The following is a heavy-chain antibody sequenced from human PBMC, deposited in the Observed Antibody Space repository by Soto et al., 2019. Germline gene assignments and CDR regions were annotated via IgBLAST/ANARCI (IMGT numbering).Heavy chain of an antibody. V-gene: IGHV5-10-1*01. Sequence: GASLKISCKGSGYSFAGYWITWVRQKPGKGLEWMGRIDPSDSQTYYSPSFRGHVTISATKSITTVFLQWSSLRASDTAMYYCARQIYDSDTGPNFQYYFDSWGQGTPVTVSS. CDR1: GYSFAGYW. J-gene: IGHJ4*02. D-gene: IGHD3-22*01. CDR3: ARQIYDSDTGPNFQYYFDS. CDR2: IDPSDSQT.